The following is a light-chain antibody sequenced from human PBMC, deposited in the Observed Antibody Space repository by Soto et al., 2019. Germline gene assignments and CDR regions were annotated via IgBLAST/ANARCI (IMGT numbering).Light chain of an antibody. Sequence: QSALTQPASVSGSPGQSITISCTGTSSDCGGYNYVSWYQHHPGKAPKLMIFDVSNRPSGVSNRFSGSKSGNTASLTISGLQPEDEADYYCSSYTTSNTRQIVFGTGTKVTVL. J-gene: IGLJ1*01. CDR1: SSDCGGYNY. CDR2: DVS. V-gene: IGLV2-14*03. CDR3: SSYTTSNTRQIV.